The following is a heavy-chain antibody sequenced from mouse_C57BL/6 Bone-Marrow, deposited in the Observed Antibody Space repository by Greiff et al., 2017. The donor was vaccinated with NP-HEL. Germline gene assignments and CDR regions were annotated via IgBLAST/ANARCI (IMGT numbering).Heavy chain of an antibody. CDR1: GYTFTSYW. Sequence: VQLQQSGAELVRPGSSVKLSCKASGYTFTSYWMHWVKQRPIQGLEWIGNIDPSDSETHYNQKFKDKATLTVDKSSSTAYMQLSSLTSEDSAVYYCARALGPYYFDYWGQGTTLTVSS. D-gene: IGHD4-1*01. CDR2: IDPSDSET. J-gene: IGHJ2*01. V-gene: IGHV1-52*01. CDR3: ARALGPYYFDY.